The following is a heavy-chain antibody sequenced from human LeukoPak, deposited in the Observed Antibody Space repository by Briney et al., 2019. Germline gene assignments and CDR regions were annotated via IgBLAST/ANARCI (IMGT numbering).Heavy chain of an antibody. D-gene: IGHD2-2*01. V-gene: IGHV4-59*11. Sequence: SETLPLPCTVSAGSMSSHFWSWIRQPPGKGLEWIGYIYSNGITKYNPSLERRVTISAVTSANKFTLKLSSVTAADSAVYYCAREPDGESSPRCAWGHWGQGALVTVSS. CDR2: IYSNGIT. CDR1: AGSMSSHF. CDR3: AREPDGESSPRCAWGH. J-gene: IGHJ1*01.